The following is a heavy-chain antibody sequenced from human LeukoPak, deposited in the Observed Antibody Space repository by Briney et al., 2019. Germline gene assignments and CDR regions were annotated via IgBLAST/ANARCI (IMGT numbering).Heavy chain of an antibody. V-gene: IGHV5-51*01. CDR3: ARGDYDFWSGYYPYYFDY. Sequence: GESLKISCEASGHSFTNHWLGWVRQMPGKGLEWMGIIYPGDSDTRYSPSFQGQVTISADKSISTAYLQWSSLKASDTAMYYCARGDYDFWSGYYPYYFDYWGQGTLVTVSS. CDR2: IYPGDSDT. J-gene: IGHJ4*02. D-gene: IGHD3-3*01. CDR1: GHSFTNHW.